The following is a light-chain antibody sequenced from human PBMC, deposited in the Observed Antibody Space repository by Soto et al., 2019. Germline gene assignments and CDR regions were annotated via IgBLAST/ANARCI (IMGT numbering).Light chain of an antibody. J-gene: IGLJ2*01. V-gene: IGLV2-11*01. CDR3: CSSAGSSTVI. CDR2: DVS. Sequence: QLVLTQPRSVSGSPGQSVTISCTGTSRDVGAYNYVSWYQQHPGKAPKLIIYDVSKWPSGVPDRFSGSKSGNTASLTISGLQAEDEADYYCCSSAGSSTVIFGGGTKLTVL. CDR1: SRDVGAYNY.